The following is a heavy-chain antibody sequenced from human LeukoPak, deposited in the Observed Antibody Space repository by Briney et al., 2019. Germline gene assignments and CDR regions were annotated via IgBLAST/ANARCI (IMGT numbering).Heavy chain of an antibody. CDR1: GCSISSYY. J-gene: IGHJ5*02. CDR2: IYTSGST. Sequence: SETLSLTCTVSGCSISSYYWSWIRQAPGKGLEWIGCIYTSGSTNYNPSLKSRVTISVDTSKNQFSLKLSSVTAADTAVYYCARRVVAAAGTVDGSVNWFDPWGQGTLVTVSS. V-gene: IGHV4-4*09. D-gene: IGHD6-13*01. CDR3: ARRVVAAAGTVDGSVNWFDP.